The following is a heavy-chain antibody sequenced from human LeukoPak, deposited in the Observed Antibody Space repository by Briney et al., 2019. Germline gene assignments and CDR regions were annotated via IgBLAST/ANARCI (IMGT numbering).Heavy chain of an antibody. CDR1: GFTFSSYW. J-gene: IGHJ6*03. CDR2: IKQDGSEK. Sequence: QPGGSLRLSCAASGFTFSSYWMSWVRQAPGKGLEWVANIKQDGSEKYYVDSVKGRFTISRDNAKNSLYLQMNSLRAEDTAVYYCARDQQQLIQGYYYYYMDVWGKGTTVTVSS. V-gene: IGHV3-7*01. CDR3: ARDQQQLIQGYYYYYMDV. D-gene: IGHD6-13*01.